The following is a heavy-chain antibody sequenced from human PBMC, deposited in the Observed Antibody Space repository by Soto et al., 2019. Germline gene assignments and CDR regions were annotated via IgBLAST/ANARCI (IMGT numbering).Heavy chain of an antibody. CDR3: AKFDKGGPAGDYYGMDV. V-gene: IGHV3-23*01. CDR2: ISGSGGST. CDR1: GFTFSSYA. Sequence: PGGSLRLSCAASGFTFSSYAMSWVRQAPGKGLEWVSAISGSGGSTYYADSVKGRFTISRDNSKNTLYLQMNSLRAEETAVYYCAKFDKGGPAGDYYGMDVWGQGTTVTVSS. J-gene: IGHJ6*02. D-gene: IGHD2-15*01.